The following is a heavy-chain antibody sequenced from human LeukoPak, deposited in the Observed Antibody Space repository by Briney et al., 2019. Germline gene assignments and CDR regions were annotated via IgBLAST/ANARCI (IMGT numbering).Heavy chain of an antibody. Sequence: SETLSLTCTVSGGSLSSYYWSWIRQPPGKGLERIGYIYYSGSTNYNPSLKSRVTMSVDTSKNQFSLKLSSVTAADTAVYYCARDSRRDVVVVPAASIFYYMDVWGKGTTVTVSS. CDR3: ARDSRRDVVVVPAASIFYYMDV. D-gene: IGHD2-2*01. J-gene: IGHJ6*03. CDR1: GGSLSSYY. CDR2: IYYSGST. V-gene: IGHV4-59*12.